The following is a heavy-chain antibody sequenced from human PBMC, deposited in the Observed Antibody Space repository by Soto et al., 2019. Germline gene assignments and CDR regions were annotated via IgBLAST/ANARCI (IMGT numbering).Heavy chain of an antibody. D-gene: IGHD1-7*01. V-gene: IGHV3-30-3*01. CDR1: GFTCSSYA. J-gene: IGHJ5*02. CDR2: ISYDGSNN. Sequence: QVQLVESGGGVVQPGRSLRLSCAASGFTCSSYAMHWVRQAPGKGLEWVAVISYDGSNNYYADSVKGRFTISRDNSKNALYLQMSSLRAEEASVYYCASEVGNYKEWWCDPWGQGTLVTVSS. CDR3: ASEVGNYKEWWCDP.